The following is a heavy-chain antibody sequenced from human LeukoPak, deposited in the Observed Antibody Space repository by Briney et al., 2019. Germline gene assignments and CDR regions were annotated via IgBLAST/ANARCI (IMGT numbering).Heavy chain of an antibody. CDR3: ARELWFGELLSYGMDV. CDR2: ISYDGSNK. CDR1: GFTFSSYA. J-gene: IGHJ6*02. D-gene: IGHD3-10*01. V-gene: IGHV3-30-3*01. Sequence: GGSLRLSCAASGFTFSSYAMHWVRQAPGKGLEWVAVISYDGSNKYYADSVKGRFTISRDNSKNTLYLQMNSLRAEDTAVYYCARELWFGELLSYGMDVWGQGTTVTVSS.